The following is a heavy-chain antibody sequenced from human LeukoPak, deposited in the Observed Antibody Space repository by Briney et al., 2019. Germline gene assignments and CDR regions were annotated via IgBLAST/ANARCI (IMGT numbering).Heavy chain of an antibody. CDR1: GFTFSSYS. CDR3: ARTSPYYYESNDY. V-gene: IGHV3-48*04. J-gene: IGHJ4*02. Sequence: QPGGSLRLSCAASGFTFSSYSMNWVRQAPGKGLEWVSYISSSGSIIYYVDSVKGRFTIARDNAKNSLYLQMDSLRAEDTAVYYCARTSPYYYESNDYWGQGTLVTVSS. CDR2: ISSSGSII. D-gene: IGHD3-22*01.